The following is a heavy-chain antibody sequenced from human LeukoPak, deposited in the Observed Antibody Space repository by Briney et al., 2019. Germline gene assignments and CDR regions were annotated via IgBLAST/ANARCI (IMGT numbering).Heavy chain of an antibody. CDR2: ISSDSTYI. D-gene: IGHD3-3*01. CDR1: GFTFSNYT. Sequence: GSLRLSCAASGFTFSNYTMNWVRQAPGKGLEWVSSISSDSTYIYYSDSVKGRFSISRDNAKNSLYLQMNSLRAEDTAVYYCARDWAGFTIFGVVLNWFDPWGQGTLVTVSS. CDR3: ARDWAGFTIFGVVLNWFDP. V-gene: IGHV3-21*01. J-gene: IGHJ5*02.